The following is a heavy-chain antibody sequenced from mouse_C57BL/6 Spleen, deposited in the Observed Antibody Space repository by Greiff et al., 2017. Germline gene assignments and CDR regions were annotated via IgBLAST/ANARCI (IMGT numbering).Heavy chain of an antibody. Sequence: EVQLQGSGAELVGPGASVPLSCTASGFNIKDYYMHWVKRRPEQGLEWIGRIDPEDGDSEYAPKFQGKATMTADTSSNTAYLQLSSLTSEDTAVYYCTTQNYGSSYWYFHVWVTGTTV. CDR1: GFNIKDYY. V-gene: IGHV14-1*01. CDR2: IDPEDGDS. D-gene: IGHD1-1*01. J-gene: IGHJ1*03. CDR3: TTQNYGSSYWYFHV.